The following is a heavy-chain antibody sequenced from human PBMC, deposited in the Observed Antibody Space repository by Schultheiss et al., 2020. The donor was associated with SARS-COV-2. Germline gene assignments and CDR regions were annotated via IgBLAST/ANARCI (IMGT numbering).Heavy chain of an antibody. D-gene: IGHD2-2*01. CDR1: GGSISSGGYY. Sequence: SQTLSLTCTVSGGSISSGGYYWSWIRQPAGKGLEWIGRIYTSVSTNYNPSLKSRVTMSVDTSKNQFSLKLSSVTAADTAVYYCARPSQPFAEGLYFDLWGRGTLVTVSS. CDR2: IYTSVST. V-gene: IGHV4-61*02. J-gene: IGHJ2*01. CDR3: ARPSQPFAEGLYFDL.